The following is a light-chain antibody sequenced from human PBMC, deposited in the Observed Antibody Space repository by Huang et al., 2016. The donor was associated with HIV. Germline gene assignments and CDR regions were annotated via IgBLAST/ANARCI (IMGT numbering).Light chain of an antibody. CDR3: QQYNNWPPIT. CDR1: QTISSN. J-gene: IGKJ5*01. Sequence: IVMTQSPATLSVSPGERATLSCRASQTISSNLAWYQQKPGQAPRLLIYGASTRATCIPARVSGSGSGTEFTLSITSLQSEDFAVYFCQQYNNWPPITFGQGTRLEIK. CDR2: GAS. V-gene: IGKV3-15*01.